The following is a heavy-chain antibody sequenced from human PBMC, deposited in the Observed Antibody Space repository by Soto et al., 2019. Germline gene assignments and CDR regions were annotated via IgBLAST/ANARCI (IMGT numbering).Heavy chain of an antibody. CDR3: AKDTGASGWHPFDY. CDR2: ISGSGGST. V-gene: IGHV3-23*01. CDR1: GFTFSSYA. Sequence: GGSLRLSCAASGFTFSSYAMSWVRQAPGKGLEWVSAISGSGGSTYYADSVKSRFTISRDNSKNTLYLQMNSLRAEDTAVYYCAKDTGASGWHPFDYWGQGTLVTVSS. J-gene: IGHJ4*02. D-gene: IGHD6-19*01.